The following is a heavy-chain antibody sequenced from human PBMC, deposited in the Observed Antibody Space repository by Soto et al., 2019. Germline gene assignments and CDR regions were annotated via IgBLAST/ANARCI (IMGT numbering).Heavy chain of an antibody. CDR2: INPYSGVT. CDR3: AHRPPAAAGPSFDY. D-gene: IGHD6-13*01. J-gene: IGHJ4*02. CDR1: GYRFTDYY. Sequence: ASVKVSFKASGYRFTDYYMHWVRQAPGQGLEWMGWINPYSGVTKYSQKFQDRLTITRDTSKNQVVLTMTNMDPVDTATYYCAHRPPAAAGPSFDYWGQGTLVTVSS. V-gene: IGHV1-2*02.